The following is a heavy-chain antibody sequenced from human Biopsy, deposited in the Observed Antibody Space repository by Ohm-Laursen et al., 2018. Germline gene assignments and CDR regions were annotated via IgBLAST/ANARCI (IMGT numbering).Heavy chain of an antibody. D-gene: IGHD6-19*01. CDR1: GGTFSKYG. J-gene: IGHJ4*02. CDR2: IILMLGTV. CDR3: ALQSVAQMKNFDY. V-gene: IGHV1-69*10. Sequence: SVKVSCKASGGTFSKYGISWVRQAPGQGLEWMGGIILMLGTVRYARRLRGRVTITADKATSTAYMELSSLGSDDTAVYYCALQSVAQMKNFDYWGQGTLVTVSS.